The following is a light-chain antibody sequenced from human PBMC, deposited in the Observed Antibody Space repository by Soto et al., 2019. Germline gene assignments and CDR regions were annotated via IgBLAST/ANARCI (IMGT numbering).Light chain of an antibody. CDR2: GAS. V-gene: IGKV3-15*01. Sequence: EIVMTQYPATLSVSPGERATLSCRASQSVSSNLAWYQQKPGQAPRLLIYGASTRATGIPARFSGSGSGTEFTLTISSLQSEDFAVYYCQQYNDWPPLTFGQGTKV. CDR1: QSVSSN. J-gene: IGKJ4*01. CDR3: QQYNDWPPLT.